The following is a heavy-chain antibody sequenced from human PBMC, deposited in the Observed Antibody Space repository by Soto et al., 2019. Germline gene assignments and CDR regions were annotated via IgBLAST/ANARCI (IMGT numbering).Heavy chain of an antibody. V-gene: IGHV3-30-3*01. CDR1: GFTFSSYA. CDR3: ARDQRLNYYGMDV. D-gene: IGHD6-25*01. Sequence: GGSLRLSCAASGFTFSSYAMHWVRQAPGKGLEWVAVISYDGSNKYYADSVKGRFTISRDNSKNTLYLQMNSLRAEDTAVYYCARDQRLNYYGMDVWGQGTTVTVS. CDR2: ISYDGSNK. J-gene: IGHJ6*02.